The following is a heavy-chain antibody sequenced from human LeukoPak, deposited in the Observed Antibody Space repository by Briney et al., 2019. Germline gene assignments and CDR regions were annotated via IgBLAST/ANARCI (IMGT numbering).Heavy chain of an antibody. CDR3: ASTLGVDYGDYLNWFDP. CDR2: IYYSGST. Sequence: SETLSLTCTVSGGSISSYYWSWIRQPPGKGLEWIGYIYYSGSTNYNPSLKSRVTISVDTSKNQFSLKLSSVTAADTAVYYCASTLGVDYGDYLNWFDPWGQGTLVTVSS. D-gene: IGHD4-17*01. J-gene: IGHJ5*02. CDR1: GGSISSYY. V-gene: IGHV4-59*08.